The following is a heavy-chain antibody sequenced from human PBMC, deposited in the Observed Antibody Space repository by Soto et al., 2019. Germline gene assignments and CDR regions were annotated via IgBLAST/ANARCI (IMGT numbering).Heavy chain of an antibody. D-gene: IGHD3-10*01. J-gene: IGHJ5*02. Sequence: PSETLSLTCAVSGGSISSSNWWSWVRQPPGKGLEWIGEIYHSGSTNYNPSLKSRVTISVDKSKNQFSLKLSSVTAADTAVYYCARDQGRITMARGVIISSNWFDPWGQGTLVTVSA. CDR3: ARDQGRITMARGVIISSNWFDP. V-gene: IGHV4-4*02. CDR2: IYHSGST. CDR1: GGSISSSNW.